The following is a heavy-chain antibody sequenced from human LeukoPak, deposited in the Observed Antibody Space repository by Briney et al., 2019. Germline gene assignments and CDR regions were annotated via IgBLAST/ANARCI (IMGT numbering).Heavy chain of an antibody. CDR2: ISAYNGNT. CDR1: GYTFTSYG. J-gene: IGHJ4*02. V-gene: IGHV1-18*01. CDR3: ARARGQWLVGVGDY. D-gene: IGHD6-19*01. Sequence: ASVKVSCKASGYTFTSYGISWVRQAPGQGLEWMGWISAYNGNTNYAQKLQGRVTMTTDTSTSTAYVELRSLRADDTAGYYCARARGQWLVGVGDYWGQGTLVTVSS.